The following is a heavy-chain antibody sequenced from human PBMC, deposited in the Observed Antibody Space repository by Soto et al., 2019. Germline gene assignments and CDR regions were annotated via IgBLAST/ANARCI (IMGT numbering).Heavy chain of an antibody. V-gene: IGHV5-51*01. CDR2: IYPGDSDT. J-gene: IGHJ3*02. CDR3: ASGEVAARSAFDI. D-gene: IGHD6-6*01. Sequence: GESLNISCKGSGYSFTSYWIGWVRQMPGKGLEWMGIIYPGDSDTRYSPSFQGQVTISADKSISTAYLQWSSLKASDTAMYYGASGEVAARSAFDIWGQGTMVTVS. CDR1: GYSFTSYW.